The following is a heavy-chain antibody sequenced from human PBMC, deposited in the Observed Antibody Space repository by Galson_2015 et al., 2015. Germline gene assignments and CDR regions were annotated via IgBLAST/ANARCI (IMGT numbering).Heavy chain of an antibody. CDR2: ISYDGNNE. J-gene: IGHJ1*01. D-gene: IGHD5-18*01. CDR3: AKDFRGYSYGLQPLRYFQH. Sequence: SLRLSCAASGFTFISYAMHWVRQAPGRGLEWVASISYDGNNEYYADSVKGRFIISRDNSKNTLHLQMNSLRPEDTAVYYRAKDFRGYSYGLQPLRYFQHWGQGTLVTVSS. V-gene: IGHV3-30*04. CDR1: GFTFISYA.